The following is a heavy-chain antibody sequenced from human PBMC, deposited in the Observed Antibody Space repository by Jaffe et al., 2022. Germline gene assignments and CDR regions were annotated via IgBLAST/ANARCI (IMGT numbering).Heavy chain of an antibody. CDR3: ARHVGRVPYDYIWGSYRFSPAFYAFDI. D-gene: IGHD3-16*02. J-gene: IGHJ3*02. CDR1: GGSISSSSYY. V-gene: IGHV4-39*01. Sequence: QLQLQESGPGLVKPSETLSLTCTVSGGSISSSSYYWGWIRQPPGKGLEWIGSIYYSGSTYYNPSLKSRVTISVDTSKNQFSLKLSSVTAADTAVYYCARHVGRVPYDYIWGSYRFSPAFYAFDIWGQGTMVTVSS. CDR2: IYYSGST.